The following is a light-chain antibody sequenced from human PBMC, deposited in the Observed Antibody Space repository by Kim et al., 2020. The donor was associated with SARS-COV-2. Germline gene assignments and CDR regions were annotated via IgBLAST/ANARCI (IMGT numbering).Light chain of an antibody. CDR1: QSLVFSDGKTY. CDR3: MYGTLWAPSFT. V-gene: IGKV2-30*01. Sequence: DVIMTQSPLSLPVTLGQPASISCRSSQSLVFSDGKTYLNWFHQRPGQSPRRLIYKVSNRDSGVPGRFSGSGSGTDFTLKISRVEAEDVGVYYCMYGTLWAPSFTFGGGSKVDIK. CDR2: KVS. J-gene: IGKJ4*01.